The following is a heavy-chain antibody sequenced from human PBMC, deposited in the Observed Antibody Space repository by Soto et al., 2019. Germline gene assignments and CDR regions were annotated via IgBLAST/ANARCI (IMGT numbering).Heavy chain of an antibody. CDR1: GFSFSSCA. V-gene: IGHV3-30-3*01. CDR3: ARVSIAVAGIACYFDY. D-gene: IGHD6-19*01. J-gene: IGHJ4*02. CDR2: VSHDGSNK. Sequence: QVQLVESGGGVVQPGRSLRLSCAASGFSFSSCAMHWVRQAPGKGLEWVAVVSHDGSNKYYADSVKGRVTISRDNSINTVYLQMNSLRAEDTAVYYCARVSIAVAGIACYFDYWGQGTLVTVSS.